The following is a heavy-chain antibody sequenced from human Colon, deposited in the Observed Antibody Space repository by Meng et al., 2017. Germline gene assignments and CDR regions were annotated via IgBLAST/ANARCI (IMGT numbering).Heavy chain of an antibody. CDR3: ATGSTFY. CDR2: IRNKAYSYTT. J-gene: IGHJ4*02. V-gene: IGHV3-72*01. D-gene: IGHD1-26*01. Sequence: EVLLVVAGGGLVQPGGSRRLSCAASGFTFSDSYMDWFRQAPGKGLEWVGRIRNKAYSYTTEYAASVKGRFTVSRDDLKNSVYLQMNNLKTEDTAVYYCATGSTFYWGRGTLVTVSS. CDR1: GFTFSDSY.